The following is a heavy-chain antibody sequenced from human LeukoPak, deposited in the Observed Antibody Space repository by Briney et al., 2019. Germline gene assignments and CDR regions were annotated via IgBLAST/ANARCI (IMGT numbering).Heavy chain of an antibody. CDR1: GGSFSGYY. D-gene: IGHD7-27*01. Sequence: PSETLSLTCAVYGGSFSGYYWSWIRQPPGKGLEWIGEINHSGSTNYNPSLKSRVTISVDTSKNQFSLKLSSVTAADTAVYYCARHIKLGIPDYWGQGTLVTVSS. CDR3: ARHIKLGIPDY. J-gene: IGHJ4*02. CDR2: INHSGST. V-gene: IGHV4-34*01.